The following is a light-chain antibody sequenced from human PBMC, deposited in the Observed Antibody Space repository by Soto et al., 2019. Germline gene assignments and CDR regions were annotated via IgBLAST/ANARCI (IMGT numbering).Light chain of an antibody. CDR2: GAS. CDR1: QSLSSSY. V-gene: IGKV3-20*01. Sequence: ENVLTQSPGTLSLSPGERATLSCRASQSLSSSYLAWYQQKPGQAPRLLIYGASSRATGIPDRFSGSGHGKDGNLKIRRMEPEDGAVYYCQQLATSPLTVGGGTTLDIK. CDR3: QQLATSPLT. J-gene: IGKJ4*01.